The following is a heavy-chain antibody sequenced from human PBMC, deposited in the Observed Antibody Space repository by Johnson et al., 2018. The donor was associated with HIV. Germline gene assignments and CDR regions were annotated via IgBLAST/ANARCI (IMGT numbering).Heavy chain of an antibody. CDR3: AKGGTRYTPGDGFDV. CDR1: GFTFSSYA. J-gene: IGHJ3*01. CDR2: ISYDGSNK. Sequence: QVQLVESGGGVVQPGRSLRLSCSASGFTFSSYAMHWVRQAPGKGLEWVAVISYDGSNKYYADSVKGRFTISRDSPKNTLYLQMNSLRTEDTAVYYCAKGGTRYTPGDGFDVWGQGTMVTVSS. V-gene: IGHV3-30*04. D-gene: IGHD1-14*01.